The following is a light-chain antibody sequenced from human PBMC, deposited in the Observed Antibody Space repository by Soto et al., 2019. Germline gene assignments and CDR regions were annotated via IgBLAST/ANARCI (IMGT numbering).Light chain of an antibody. V-gene: IGLV2-14*01. J-gene: IGLJ1*01. CDR1: RSDIGGYNY. CDR2: DVS. Sequence: QSVLTQPASVSGSPGQSITISCTGTRSDIGGYNYVSWYHQHPGKAPRLMIYDVSNRPSGVSDRFFGSKSGNTASLTISGLQPEDEAYYYCASFSSSGTRYVFGSGTKLTVL. CDR3: ASFSSSGTRYV.